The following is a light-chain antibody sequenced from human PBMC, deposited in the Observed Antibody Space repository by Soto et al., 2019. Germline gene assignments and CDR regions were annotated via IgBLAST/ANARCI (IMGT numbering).Light chain of an antibody. V-gene: IGKV1-5*01. CDR3: QQYNSYAFT. CDR1: QTISNW. Sequence: DIQMTQSPSTLSASVGDRVTITCRASQTISNWLAWYQQKPGKAPKLLIYDAAKLESGVPSRFSGSGSGTEFTLTISSLQXDDFGTYYCQQYNSYAFTFGPGTKVDIK. CDR2: DAA. J-gene: IGKJ3*01.